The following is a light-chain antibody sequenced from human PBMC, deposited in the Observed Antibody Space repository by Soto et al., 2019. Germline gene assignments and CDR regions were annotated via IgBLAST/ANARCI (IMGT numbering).Light chain of an antibody. Sequence: DIQMTQSPSTLSASVGDRVTITCRASQSISSWLAWYQQKPGKAPKLLIYDASSLESGVPSRFSGSGSGTEFTLTISSLQPDDFATYYCRQYNSYLAKFGQGTKVDIK. J-gene: IGKJ1*01. CDR2: DAS. CDR3: RQYNSYLAK. CDR1: QSISSW. V-gene: IGKV1-5*01.